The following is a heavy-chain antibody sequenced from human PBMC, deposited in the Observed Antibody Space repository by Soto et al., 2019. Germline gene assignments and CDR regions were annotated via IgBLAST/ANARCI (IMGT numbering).Heavy chain of an antibody. D-gene: IGHD6-19*01. J-gene: IGHJ5*02. V-gene: IGHV1-18*04. Sequence: VSVKVSCKASGYTFTSYGISWVRQAPGQGLEWMGWISAYNGNTNYAQKLQGRVTMTTDTSTSTAYMELRSLRSDDTAVYYCARDQGYSSGWHPTHYNWFEPRGEGPLVTVSS. CDR3: ARDQGYSSGWHPTHYNWFEP. CDR2: ISAYNGNT. CDR1: GYTFTSYG.